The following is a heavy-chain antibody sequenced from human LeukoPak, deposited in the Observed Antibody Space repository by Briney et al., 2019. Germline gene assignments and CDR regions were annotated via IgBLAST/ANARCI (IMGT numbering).Heavy chain of an antibody. J-gene: IGHJ6*03. Sequence: SETLSLTCAAYGGYFSGFYWTWVRQAPGKGLEWIGEISYSGTTRYNPSLKSRVTIAVDTSKKEISLNLSTVTAADTAVYYCAKGNVGHYHSVADDYYYYMDVWGKEASVIVSS. V-gene: IGHV4-34*01. CDR3: AKGNVGHYHSVADDYYYYMDV. CDR1: GGYFSGFY. CDR2: ISYSGTT. D-gene: IGHD2-21*01.